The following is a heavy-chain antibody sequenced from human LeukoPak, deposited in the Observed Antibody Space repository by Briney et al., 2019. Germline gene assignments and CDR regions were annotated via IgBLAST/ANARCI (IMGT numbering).Heavy chain of an antibody. CDR1: GGSFSGYY. J-gene: IGHJ5*02. Sequence: SETLPLTCVVYGGSFSGYYWSWIRQPPGKGLEWIGEINHSGSTNYNPSLKSRVTISVDTSKNQFSLKLSSVTAADTAVYYCARDPRPYCGGDCYSRFGWFDPWGQGTLVTVSS. V-gene: IGHV4-34*01. CDR2: INHSGST. CDR3: ARDPRPYCGGDCYSRFGWFDP. D-gene: IGHD2-21*02.